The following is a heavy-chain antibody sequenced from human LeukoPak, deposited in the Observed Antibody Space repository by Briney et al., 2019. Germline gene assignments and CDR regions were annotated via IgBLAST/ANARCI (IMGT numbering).Heavy chain of an antibody. CDR2: ITSNGGST. CDR3: VKDAYCSGGGCYLDF. Sequence: GGSLRLSYSASGFTFSIYAMHWVRQAPGKGLEYVSAITSNGGSTYYADSVKGRFTISRDNSKNTLFLQMSSLRPEDPAVYYCVKDAYCSGGGCYLDFWGQGTLVTVSS. J-gene: IGHJ4*02. V-gene: IGHV3-64D*09. D-gene: IGHD2-15*01. CDR1: GFTFSIYA.